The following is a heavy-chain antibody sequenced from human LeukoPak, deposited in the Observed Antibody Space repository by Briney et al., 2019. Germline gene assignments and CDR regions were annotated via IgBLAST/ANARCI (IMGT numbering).Heavy chain of an antibody. J-gene: IGHJ4*02. D-gene: IGHD4-23*01. CDR3: ARVGVDYSGNIIKYYFDY. CDR1: GGSISSSSYY. Sequence: ESSETLSLTCTVSGGSISSSSYYWGWIRQPPGKGLEWIGYIYYSGTTNYNPFLKSRVIMSVDTSKKQFSLKLSPVTAADTAVYFCARVGVDYSGNIIKYYFDYWGQGTLVTVSS. V-gene: IGHV4-61*05. CDR2: IYYSGTT.